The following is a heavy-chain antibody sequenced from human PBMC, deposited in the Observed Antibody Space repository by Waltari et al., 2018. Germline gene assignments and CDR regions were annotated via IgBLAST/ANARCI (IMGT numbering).Heavy chain of an antibody. CDR1: GGTLSGFY. CDR3: ASLLLDTPPGSYYYYMDV. J-gene: IGHJ6*03. V-gene: IGHV4-34*02. Sequence: QVHLQQWGAELLKPSETLSLPCGVYGGTLSGFYLSWIRQPPGKGLEWIGEISHSGYTTYNPSLKSRVTMSLDTSKSQFSLTLYSMTAADTAVYYCASLLLDTPPGSYYYYMDVWGKGTTVTVSS. CDR2: ISHSGYT. D-gene: IGHD3-3*01.